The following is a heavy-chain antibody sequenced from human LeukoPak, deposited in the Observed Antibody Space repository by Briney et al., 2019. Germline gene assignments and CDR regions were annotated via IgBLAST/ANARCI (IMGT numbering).Heavy chain of an antibody. J-gene: IGHJ6*03. Sequence: VASVKVSCKASGGTFSSYAISWVRQAPGQGLEWMGGIIPIFGTANYAQKFQGRVTITTDESTSTAYMELSSLRSEDTAVYYCARGKQLATYYYYYMDVWGKGTTVTVSS. V-gene: IGHV1-69*05. CDR1: GGTFSSYA. D-gene: IGHD6-13*01. CDR3: ARGKQLATYYYYYMDV. CDR2: IIPIFGTA.